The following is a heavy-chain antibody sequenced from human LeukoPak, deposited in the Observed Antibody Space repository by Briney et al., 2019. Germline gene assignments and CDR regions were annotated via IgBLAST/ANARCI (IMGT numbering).Heavy chain of an antibody. CDR2: ISYDGNNK. V-gene: IGHV3-30-3*01. J-gene: IGHJ4*02. Sequence: GGSLRLSCAASGFTFDDYAMHWVRQAPGKGLEWVAVISYDGNNKYYADSVKGRFTISRDNSKNTLYLQMNSLRAEDTAVYYCARDQRAYTSTWYDNYFDYWGQGTLVTVSS. CDR1: GFTFDDYA. CDR3: ARDQRAYTSTWYDNYFDY. D-gene: IGHD6-13*01.